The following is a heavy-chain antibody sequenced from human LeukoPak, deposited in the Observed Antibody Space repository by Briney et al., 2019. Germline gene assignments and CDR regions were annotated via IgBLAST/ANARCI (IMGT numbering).Heavy chain of an antibody. Sequence: GESLKISCKGSGYSFTSCWIGWVRQMPGKSLEWMGIIYPGDSDTRYSPSFQGQVTISADKSISTAYLQWSSLKASDTAMYYCARRGVGSGWYEDYYGMDVWGQGTTVTVSS. CDR1: GYSFTSCW. J-gene: IGHJ6*02. V-gene: IGHV5-51*01. CDR2: IYPGDSDT. CDR3: ARRGVGSGWYEDYYGMDV. D-gene: IGHD6-19*01.